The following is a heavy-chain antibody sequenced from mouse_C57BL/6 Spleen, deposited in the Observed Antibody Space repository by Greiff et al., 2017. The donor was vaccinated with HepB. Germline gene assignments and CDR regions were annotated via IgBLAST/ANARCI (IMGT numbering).Heavy chain of an antibody. J-gene: IGHJ1*03. V-gene: IGHV3-6*01. D-gene: IGHD1-1*02. CDR1: GYSITSGYY. Sequence: VQLKESGPGLVKPSQSLSLTCSVTGYSITSGYYWNWIRQFPGNKLEWMGYISYDGSNNYNPSLKNRISITRDTSKNQFFLKLNSVTTEDTATYDCAREYGHWYFHGWATGTTAIVSP. CDR2: ISYDGSN. CDR3: AREYGHWYFHG.